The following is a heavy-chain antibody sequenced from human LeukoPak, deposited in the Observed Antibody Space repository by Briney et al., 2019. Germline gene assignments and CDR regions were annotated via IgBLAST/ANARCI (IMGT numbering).Heavy chain of an antibody. V-gene: IGHV3-23*01. CDR1: GFTFSSYA. D-gene: IGHD4-23*01. CDR3: AKEGGYGGNSGYPFDY. Sequence: GGSLRLSCAASGFTFSSYAMGWVRQAPGKGLEWVSAISGSGGSTYYADSVKGRFTISRDNSKNTLYLQMNSLRAEDTAVYYCAKEGGYGGNSGYPFDYWGQGTLVTVSS. J-gene: IGHJ4*02. CDR2: ISGSGGST.